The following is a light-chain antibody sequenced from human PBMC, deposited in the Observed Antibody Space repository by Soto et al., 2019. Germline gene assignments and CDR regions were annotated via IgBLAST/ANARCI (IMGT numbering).Light chain of an antibody. CDR2: DNY. Sequence: QSVLPQPPSVSATPGQTGTISCSGSRSNIGNNYVSWYQQFPGAAPKLLIYDNYWRPSGIPDRFSASKSGTSATLGITGLQTGDEADYYCATWDSSLSAVVVGGGTKLTVL. V-gene: IGLV1-51*01. CDR1: RSNIGNNY. J-gene: IGLJ2*01. CDR3: ATWDSSLSAVV.